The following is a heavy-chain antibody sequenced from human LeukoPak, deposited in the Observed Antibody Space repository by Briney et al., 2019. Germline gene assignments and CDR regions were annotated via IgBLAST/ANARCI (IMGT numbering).Heavy chain of an antibody. J-gene: IGHJ4*02. V-gene: IGHV3-30-3*01. CDR2: ISYDGSNK. Sequence: GGSLRPSCAASGFTFSSYAMHWVRQAPGKGLEWVAVISYDGSNKYYADSVKGRFTISRDNSKNTLYLQMNSLRAEDTAVYYCARGGSAFDSWGQGTLVTVSS. CDR1: GFTFSSYA. CDR3: ARGGSAFDS. D-gene: IGHD6-19*01.